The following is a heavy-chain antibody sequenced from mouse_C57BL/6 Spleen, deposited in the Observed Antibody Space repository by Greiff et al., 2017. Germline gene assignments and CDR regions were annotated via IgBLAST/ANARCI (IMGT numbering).Heavy chain of an antibody. CDR3: ARSGYYYGISYEAWFAY. J-gene: IGHJ3*01. CDR2: IDPSDSET. CDR1: GYTFTSYW. D-gene: IGHD1-1*01. Sequence: QVQLQQPGAELVRPGSSVKLSCKASGYTFTSYWMHWVKQRPIQGLEWIGNIDPSDSETHYNQKFKDKATLTVDKSSSTAYMQLSSLTSEDSAVYYCARSGYYYGISYEAWFAYWGQGTLVTVSA. V-gene: IGHV1-52*01.